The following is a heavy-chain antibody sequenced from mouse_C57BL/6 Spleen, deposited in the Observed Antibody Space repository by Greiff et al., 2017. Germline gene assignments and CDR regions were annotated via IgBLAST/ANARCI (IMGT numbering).Heavy chain of an antibody. CDR3: ASYGYVQGFDV. V-gene: IGHV3-6*01. CDR1: GYSITSGYY. D-gene: IGHD2-2*01. CDR2: ISYDGSN. J-gene: IGHJ1*03. Sequence: EVKLVESGPGLVKPSQSLSLTCSVTGYSITSGYYWNWIRQFPGNKLEWMGYISYDGSNNYNPSLKNRISITRDTSKNQFFLKLNSVTTEDTATYYCASYGYVQGFDVWGTGTTVTVSS.